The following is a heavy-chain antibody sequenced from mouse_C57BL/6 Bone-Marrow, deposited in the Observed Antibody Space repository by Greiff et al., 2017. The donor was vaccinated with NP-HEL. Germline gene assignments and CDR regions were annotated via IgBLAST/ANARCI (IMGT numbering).Heavy chain of an antibody. CDR3: ARHGGYDDSFAY. CDR1: GFTFSDYY. V-gene: IGHV5-12*01. D-gene: IGHD2-2*01. Sequence: EVKLMESGGGLVQPGGSLKLSCAASGFTFSDYYMYWVRQTPEKRLEWVAYISNGGGSTYYPDTLKGRFTISRDNAKNTLYLQMSRLKSEDTAMYYCARHGGYDDSFAYWGQGTLVTVSA. J-gene: IGHJ3*01. CDR2: ISNGGGST.